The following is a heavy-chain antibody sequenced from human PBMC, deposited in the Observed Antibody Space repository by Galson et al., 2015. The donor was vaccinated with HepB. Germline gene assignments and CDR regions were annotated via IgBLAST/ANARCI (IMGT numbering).Heavy chain of an antibody. Sequence: SVKVSCKASGGTFSSYAISWVRQAPGQGLEWMGGIIPIFGTANYAQKFQGRVTITADESTSTAYMELSSLRSEDTAVYYCARGQYYYDSSGYYPVDIYYYYGMDVWGQGTTVTVSS. V-gene: IGHV1-69*13. J-gene: IGHJ6*02. CDR2: IIPIFGTA. CDR3: ARGQYYYDSSGYYPVDIYYYYGMDV. CDR1: GGTFSSYA. D-gene: IGHD3-22*01.